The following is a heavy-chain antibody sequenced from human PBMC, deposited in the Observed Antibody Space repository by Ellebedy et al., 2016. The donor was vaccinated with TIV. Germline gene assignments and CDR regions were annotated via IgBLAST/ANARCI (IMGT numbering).Heavy chain of an antibody. CDR1: GFSFSHYG. CDR3: ASTKWEKLFGMDV. Sequence: GGSLRLSCVASGFSFSHYGMHWVRQAPGKGLAWVAVIWFDGSHDQYADSVKGRFTISRDNSKNTLYLQMDSLRAEDTAVYYCASTKWEKLFGMDVWGQGTTVTVSS. J-gene: IGHJ6*02. CDR2: IWFDGSHD. V-gene: IGHV3-33*08. D-gene: IGHD1-26*01.